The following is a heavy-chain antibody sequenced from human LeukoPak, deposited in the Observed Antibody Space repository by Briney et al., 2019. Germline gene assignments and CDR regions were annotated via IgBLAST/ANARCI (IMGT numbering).Heavy chain of an antibody. D-gene: IGHD3-10*01. Sequence: GGSLRLSCAASGXTFSNYAVTWVPQAPGKGLDWVSLISASGDNPYYADSVGGRFTISRDNSKNTLYLQMNSLRAEDTAVYYCAKTSGYYDYWGQGTVVTVSS. CDR2: ISASGDNP. V-gene: IGHV3-23*01. CDR1: GXTFSNYA. CDR3: AKTSGYYDY. J-gene: IGHJ4*02.